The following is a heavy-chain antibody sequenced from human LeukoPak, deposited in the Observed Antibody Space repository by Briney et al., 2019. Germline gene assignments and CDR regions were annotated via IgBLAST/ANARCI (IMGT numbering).Heavy chain of an antibody. J-gene: IGHJ4*02. CDR2: IIPIFGTA. D-gene: IGHD1-26*01. V-gene: IGHV1-69*13. Sequence: SVKVSCKASGGTFSSYAISWVRQAPGQGLEWMGGIIPIFGTANYAQKFQGRVTITADESTSTAYMELSSLRSEDTAVYYCARAGQWELLGGLPRYFDYWGQGTLVTVSS. CDR1: GGTFSSYA. CDR3: ARAGQWELLGGLPRYFDY.